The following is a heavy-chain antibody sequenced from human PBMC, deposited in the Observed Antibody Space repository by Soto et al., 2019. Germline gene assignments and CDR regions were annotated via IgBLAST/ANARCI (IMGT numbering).Heavy chain of an antibody. Sequence: PGVPLKISRMGSGYSFTSYWIGWVRQMPGKGLEWMGIIYPGDSDTRYSPSFQGQVTISADKSISTAYLQWSSLKASDTAMYYCARLEGVVGASGGGFDNWGQGTMVTVSS. CDR3: ARLEGVVGASGGGFDN. CDR2: IYPGDSDT. D-gene: IGHD1-26*01. J-gene: IGHJ3*02. CDR1: GYSFTSYW. V-gene: IGHV5-51*01.